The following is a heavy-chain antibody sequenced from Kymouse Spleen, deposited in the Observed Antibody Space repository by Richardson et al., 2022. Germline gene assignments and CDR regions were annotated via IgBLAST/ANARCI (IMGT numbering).Heavy chain of an antibody. J-gene: IGHJ4*02. D-gene: IGHD3-10*01. V-gene: IGHV3-48*02. CDR2: ISSSSSTI. Sequence: EVQLVESGGGLVQPGGSLRLSCAASGFTFSSYSMNWVRQAPGKGLEWVSYISSSSSTIYYADSVKGRFTISRDNAKNSLYLQMNSLRDEDTAVYYCASGALFGELSLFDYWGQGTLVTVSS. CDR3: ASGALFGELSLFDY. CDR1: GFTFSSYS.